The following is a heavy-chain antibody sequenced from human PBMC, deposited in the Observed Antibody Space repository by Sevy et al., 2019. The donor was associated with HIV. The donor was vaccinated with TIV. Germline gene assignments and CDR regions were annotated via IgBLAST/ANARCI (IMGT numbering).Heavy chain of an antibody. D-gene: IGHD6-6*01. Sequence: GGSLRLSCTASGFTFSTYAMSWVRQAPGKGLEWVSGISGSASTTYYGGAAYYADSVKGRFTITRDNAKNTLYLEMNSLRDEDSAVFHCASGLLARPRGDYWYFDLWGRSTLVTVSS. CDR2: ISGSASTTYYGGAA. CDR1: GFTFSTYA. CDR3: ASGLLARPRGDYWYFDL. J-gene: IGHJ2*01. V-gene: IGHV3-23*01.